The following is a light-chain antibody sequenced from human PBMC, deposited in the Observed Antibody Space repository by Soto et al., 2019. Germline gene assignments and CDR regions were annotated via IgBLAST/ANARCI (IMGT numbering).Light chain of an antibody. J-gene: IGKJ1*01. CDR1: QSVTSNY. CDR3: HQYATSPQT. Sequence: EILLTQSPDTLSLSPGERATLSCWASQSVTSNYLAWYQQKPGQAPRLLIYGASNRAPGIPDRFSGSGSGTDFTLTITRLEPEDFVVYYCHQYATSPQTFGQGTKVEI. CDR2: GAS. V-gene: IGKV3-20*01.